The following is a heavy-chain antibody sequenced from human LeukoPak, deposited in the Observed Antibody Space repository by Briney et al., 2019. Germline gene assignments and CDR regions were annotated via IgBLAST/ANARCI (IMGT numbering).Heavy chain of an antibody. CDR3: ARGQKTGWPWYFDL. J-gene: IGHJ2*01. V-gene: IGHV4-59*08. CDR2: IYYSGST. Sequence: SETLSLTCTVSGGSISTYYWSWIRQPPGKGLEWIGYIYYSGSTYYNPSLKSRVTISVDTSKTQFSLKLSSVTAADTAVYYCARGQKTGWPWYFDLWGRGTLVTVSS. CDR1: GGSISTYY. D-gene: IGHD7-27*01.